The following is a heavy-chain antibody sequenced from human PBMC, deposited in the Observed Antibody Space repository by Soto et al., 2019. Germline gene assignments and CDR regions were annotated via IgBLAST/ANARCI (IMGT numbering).Heavy chain of an antibody. Sequence: EVQLVESGGGLVQPGGSLRLSCAASGFTVSSKYMTWVRQAPGKGLEWVSLIQSGGTTYYADSVKGRFTISRDTSENTLHLQMDSLRVEDTAVYYCARDDVLCDGGRCYGIPLDVWGKGTKVTGSS. CDR1: GFTVSSKY. J-gene: IGHJ6*04. CDR3: ARDDVLCDGGRCYGIPLDV. D-gene: IGHD2-15*01. V-gene: IGHV3-66*01. CDR2: IQSGGTT.